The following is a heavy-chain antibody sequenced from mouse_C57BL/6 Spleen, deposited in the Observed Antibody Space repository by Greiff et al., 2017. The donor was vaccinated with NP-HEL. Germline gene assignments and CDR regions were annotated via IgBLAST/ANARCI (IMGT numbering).Heavy chain of an antibody. CDR2: INPSSGYT. Sequence: VQVVESGAELARPGASVKMSCKASGYTFTSYTMHWVKQRPGQGLEWIGYINPSSGYTKYNQKFKDKATLTADKSSSTAYMQLSSLTSEDSAVYYCARDDGYHGAYWGQGTLVTVSA. CDR1: GYTFTSYT. D-gene: IGHD2-3*01. V-gene: IGHV1-4*01. J-gene: IGHJ3*01. CDR3: ARDDGYHGAY.